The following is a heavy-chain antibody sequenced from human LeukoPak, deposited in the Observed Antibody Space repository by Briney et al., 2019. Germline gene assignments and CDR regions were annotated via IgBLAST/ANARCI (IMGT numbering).Heavy chain of an antibody. CDR1: GFIVSSNY. Sequence: GGSLRLSCAASGFIVSSNYMSWVRQAPGKGLEWVSVIYSGGTTYYADSVKGRFTISRDNSKNTLYLQMNSLRAEDTAVYYCASSSWSLGMDVWGQGTTVTVSS. CDR3: ASSSWSLGMDV. V-gene: IGHV3-66*01. CDR2: IYSGGTT. D-gene: IGHD6-13*01. J-gene: IGHJ6*02.